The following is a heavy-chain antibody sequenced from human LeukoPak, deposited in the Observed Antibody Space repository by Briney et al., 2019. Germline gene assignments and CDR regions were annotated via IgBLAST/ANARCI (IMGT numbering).Heavy chain of an antibody. CDR2: ISGSGGST. D-gene: IGHD4-17*01. CDR1: GFSFSSYG. V-gene: IGHV3-23*01. J-gene: IGHJ3*02. CDR3: VLYGDYESPDGFDI. Sequence: GGSLRLSCAASGFSFSSYGMNWVRQAPGKGLEWVSAISGSGGSTYYADSVKGRFAISRDNSKNTLYLQMNSLRAEDTAVYYCVLYGDYESPDGFDIWGQGTMVTVSS.